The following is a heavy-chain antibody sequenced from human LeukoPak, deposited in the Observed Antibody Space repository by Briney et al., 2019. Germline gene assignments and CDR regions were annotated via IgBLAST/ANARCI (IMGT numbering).Heavy chain of an antibody. D-gene: IGHD5-12*01. CDR1: GYTFTSYD. J-gene: IGHJ5*02. CDR2: MNPNSGNT. CDR3: ARVLVRSGYDYSPLVH. Sequence: ASVKVSCKASGYTFTSYDINWVRQATGQGLEWMGWMNPNSGNTGYAQKFQGRVTMTRNTSISTAYMELSSLRSEDTAVYYCARVLVRSGYDYSPLVHWGQGTLVTVSS. V-gene: IGHV1-8*01.